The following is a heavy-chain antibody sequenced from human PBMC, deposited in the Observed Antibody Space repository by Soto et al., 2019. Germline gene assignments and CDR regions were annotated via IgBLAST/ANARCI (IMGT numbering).Heavy chain of an antibody. V-gene: IGHV3-21*01. CDR1: GFTFRSYA. Sequence: GGSLRLPCAASGFTFRSYAMNWVRQTQEKGLEWVSSISSTSTYTHYADSVKGRFTISRDNANNSLFLQMNSLRAEDTAIYYCARDLALAGNYWGQGALVTVSS. J-gene: IGHJ4*02. CDR2: ISSTSTYT. CDR3: ARDLALAGNY. D-gene: IGHD6-19*01.